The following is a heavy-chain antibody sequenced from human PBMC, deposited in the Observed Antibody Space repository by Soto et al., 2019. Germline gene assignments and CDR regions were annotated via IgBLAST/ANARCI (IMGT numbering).Heavy chain of an antibody. J-gene: IGHJ6*02. Sequence: AGGSLRLSCAASGFTFSNYWMHWVRQAPGKGLVWVSRINTDGTITHYAASVKGRFTISRDNAKNTLYLQMNSLRAEDTAVFYCARGKSPRLGGRMDVWGQGTTVTVSS. D-gene: IGHD3-10*01. CDR2: INTDGTIT. V-gene: IGHV3-74*01. CDR1: GFTFSNYW. CDR3: ARGKSPRLGGRMDV.